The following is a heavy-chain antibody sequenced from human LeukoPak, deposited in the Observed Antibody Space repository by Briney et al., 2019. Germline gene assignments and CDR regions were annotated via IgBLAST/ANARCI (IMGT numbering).Heavy chain of an antibody. CDR3: AKDSYYDSSGYSEDAFDI. V-gene: IGHV3-23*01. CDR2: ISGSGGST. CDR1: GFTFSSYA. J-gene: IGHJ3*02. D-gene: IGHD3-22*01. Sequence: GGSLRLSCAASGFTFSSYAMSWVRQAPGKGLEWVSAISGSGGSTYYADSVKGRFTISRDNSKNTLYLQMNSLRAEDTAVYYCAKDSYYDSSGYSEDAFDIWGQGTMVTVSS.